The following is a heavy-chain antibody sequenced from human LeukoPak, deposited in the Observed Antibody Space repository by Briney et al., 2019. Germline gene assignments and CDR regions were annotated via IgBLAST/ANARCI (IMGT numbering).Heavy chain of an antibody. V-gene: IGHV3-43*02. CDR3: AKEIDTLGTNTFDI. D-gene: IGHD2-15*01. CDR2: FGGDGGRK. CDR1: GFTFDDYA. Sequence: GGSLLLSCAASGFTFDDYAMHWVRQAPGKGLEWVSLFGGDGGRKYYADSVRGRLTNYSGKSKNSLYLQMDSLRTEDTAFYYCAKEIDTLGTNTFDIWGQETMVTVSS. J-gene: IGHJ3*02.